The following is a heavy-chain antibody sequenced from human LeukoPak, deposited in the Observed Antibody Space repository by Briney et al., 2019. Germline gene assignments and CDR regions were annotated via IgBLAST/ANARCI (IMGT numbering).Heavy chain of an antibody. CDR3: ARGGSGSHYSPFDY. CDR1: GYTFTNYY. J-gene: IGHJ4*02. V-gene: IGHV1-46*01. Sequence: ASVKVSCKASGYTFTNYYIHWVREAPGQGLEWMGIINPSSGSTSYEQKFRGRVTMTRDTSTSTLYLELSSLWSEDTAVYYCARGGSGSHYSPFDYWGQGTLVTVSS. D-gene: IGHD3-10*01. CDR2: INPSSGST.